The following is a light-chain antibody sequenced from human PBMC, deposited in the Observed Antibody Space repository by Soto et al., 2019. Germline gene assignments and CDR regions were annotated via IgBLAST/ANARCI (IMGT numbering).Light chain of an antibody. V-gene: IGKV1-5*03. Sequence: DIQMTQSPSTLSASVGDRVTITCRASQSINSWLAWYQQKPGKPPKLLIYKASTLESGVPSRFSGSGSGTEFTLTISSLQPDDFATYYCQQYSTYWTFGQGTKVEVK. CDR3: QQYSTYWT. CDR2: KAS. CDR1: QSINSW. J-gene: IGKJ1*01.